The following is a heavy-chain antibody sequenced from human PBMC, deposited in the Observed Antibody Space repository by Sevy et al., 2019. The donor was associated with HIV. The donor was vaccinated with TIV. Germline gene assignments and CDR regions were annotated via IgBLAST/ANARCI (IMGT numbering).Heavy chain of an antibody. CDR3: VRGQGGRGPYYYDSSGYCDY. CDR2: IYYSGST. CDR1: GGSISSGDYY. V-gene: IGHV4-30-4*01. Sequence: SETLSLTCTVSGGSISSGDYYWSWIRQPPGKGLEWIGYIYYSGSTYYNPSLKSRVTISVDTSKNQFSLKLSSVTAADTAVYYCVRGQGGRGPYYYDSSGYCDYWGQGTLVTVSS. D-gene: IGHD3-22*01. J-gene: IGHJ4*02.